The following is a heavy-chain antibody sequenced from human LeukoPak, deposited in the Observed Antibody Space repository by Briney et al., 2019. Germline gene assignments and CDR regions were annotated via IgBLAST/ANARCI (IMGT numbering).Heavy chain of an antibody. CDR1: GGSISSYY. CDR3: ARGYDGYNWGFDY. J-gene: IGHJ4*02. CDR2: IYYSGST. D-gene: IGHD5-24*01. Sequence: SETLSLTCTVSGGSISSYYWSWIRQPPGKGLEWIGYIYYSGSTNYNPSLKSRVTISVDTSKNQFSLKLSSVTAADTAAYYCARGYDGYNWGFDYWGQGTLVTVSS. V-gene: IGHV4-59*01.